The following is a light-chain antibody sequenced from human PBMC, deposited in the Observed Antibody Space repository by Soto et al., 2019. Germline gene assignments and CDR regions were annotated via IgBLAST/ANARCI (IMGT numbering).Light chain of an antibody. CDR2: WAS. Sequence: DIVMTQSPDSLAVSLGERATINCRSSQSVLYSSSNKNYLAWYQQKPGQPPKLLIYWASTRESGVTDRFSGSGSGTDFTLTISSLQAEDVAVYYCQQYCSSAWTFGQGTKVEIK. J-gene: IGKJ1*01. CDR3: QQYCSSAWT. CDR1: QSVLYSSSNKNY. V-gene: IGKV4-1*01.